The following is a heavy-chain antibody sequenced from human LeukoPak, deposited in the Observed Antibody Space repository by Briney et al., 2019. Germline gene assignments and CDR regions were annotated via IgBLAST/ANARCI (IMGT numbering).Heavy chain of an antibody. J-gene: IGHJ3*02. Sequence: GGSLRLSCAASGFTVSSNYMSWVRQAPGKGLEWVSVIYSGGSTYYADSVKGRFTISRDNSKNTLYLQMNSLRAEDTAVYYCARDMGTMVRGVLRQVGNAFDIWGQGTMVTVSS. CDR3: ARDMGTMVRGVLRQVGNAFDI. D-gene: IGHD3-10*01. V-gene: IGHV3-53*01. CDR2: IYSGGST. CDR1: GFTVSSNY.